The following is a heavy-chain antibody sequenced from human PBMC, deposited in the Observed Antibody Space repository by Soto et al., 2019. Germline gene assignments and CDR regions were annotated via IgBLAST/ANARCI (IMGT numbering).Heavy chain of an antibody. CDR3: VKDLILTTGTDYYYYGMDV. CDR2: ISSNGGST. V-gene: IGHV3-64D*06. Sequence: VGSLRLSCSASGFTFSSYAMHWVRQAPGKGLEYVSAISSNGGSTYYADSVKGRFTISRDNSKNTLYLQMSSLRAEDTAVYYCVKDLILTTGTDYYYYGMDVWGQGTTVTVSS. D-gene: IGHD1-1*01. J-gene: IGHJ6*02. CDR1: GFTFSSYA.